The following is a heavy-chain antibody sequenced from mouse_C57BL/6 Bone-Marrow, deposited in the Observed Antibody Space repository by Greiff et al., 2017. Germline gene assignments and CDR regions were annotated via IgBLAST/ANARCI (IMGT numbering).Heavy chain of an antibody. D-gene: IGHD2-4*01. CDR1: GYTFTDYE. CDR2: IDPETGGT. CDR3: TRYADDGLRRYFDF. Sequence: QVQLQQSGAELVRPGASVTLSCKASGYTFTDYEMHWVKQTPVHGLEWIGAIDPETGGTAYNQKFKGKAILTADKSSGTSYMELRSLTSEDSADYYCTRYADDGLRRYFDFWGQGTALTVSS. J-gene: IGHJ2*01. V-gene: IGHV1-15*01.